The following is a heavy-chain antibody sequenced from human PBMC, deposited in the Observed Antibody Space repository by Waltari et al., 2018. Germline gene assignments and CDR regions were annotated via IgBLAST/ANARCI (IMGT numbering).Heavy chain of an antibody. V-gene: IGHV3-73*02. D-gene: IGHD5-12*01. J-gene: IGHJ4*02. CDR3: TRHLHIGGDY. CDR2: IRSKANSYAT. CDR1: GITLGGAA. Sequence: EERLVEFGGGLVQPGGSLKLSGAASGITLGGAAMHWVRQASGKGLEWVGRIRSKANSYATAYAASVKGRFTISRDESKNTAYLQMNSLKTEDTAVYYCTRHLHIGGDYWGQGTLVTVSS.